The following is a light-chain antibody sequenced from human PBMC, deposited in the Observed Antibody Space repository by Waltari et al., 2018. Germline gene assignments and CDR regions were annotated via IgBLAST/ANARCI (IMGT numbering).Light chain of an antibody. CDR3: YSTDSSGNLVV. Sequence: SYELTQPPSVSVSPGQTARIPCSGDALPKNYAFWYQQRSGQAPVLVVYEDTKRPSGIPERFSGSSSGTMATLTISGAQVEDEADYYCYSTDSSGNLVVLGGGTKLTVL. CDR2: EDT. CDR1: ALPKNY. J-gene: IGLJ2*01. V-gene: IGLV3-10*01.